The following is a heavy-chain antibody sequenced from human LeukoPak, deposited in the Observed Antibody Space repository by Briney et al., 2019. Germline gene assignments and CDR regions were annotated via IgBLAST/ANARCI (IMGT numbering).Heavy chain of an antibody. V-gene: IGHV1-2*06. D-gene: IGHD2-21*02. Sequence: ASVKVSCKASGYTFTGYYMHWVRQAPGQGLEWMGRINPNSGGTNYAQKFQGRVTMTRDTSISTAYMELSRLRSDDTAVYYCASGLAYCGGVCLDAFDIWGQGTMVTVSS. J-gene: IGHJ3*02. CDR2: INPNSGGT. CDR3: ASGLAYCGGVCLDAFDI. CDR1: GYTFTGYY.